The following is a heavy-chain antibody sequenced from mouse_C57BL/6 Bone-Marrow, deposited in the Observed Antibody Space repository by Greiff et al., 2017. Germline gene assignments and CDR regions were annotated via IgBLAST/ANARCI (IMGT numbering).Heavy chain of an antibody. CDR1: GYTFTSYW. J-gene: IGHJ2*01. Sequence: QVQLQQPGAELVKPGASVKLSCKASGYTFTSYWMHWVKQRPGQGLEWIGMIHPNSGSTNYNEKFKSKATLTVDKSSSTAYMQLSSLTSEDSAVYYCAWGIYYDYDGGYFDYWGQGTTLTVSS. D-gene: IGHD2-4*01. CDR2: IHPNSGST. V-gene: IGHV1-64*01. CDR3: AWGIYYDYDGGYFDY.